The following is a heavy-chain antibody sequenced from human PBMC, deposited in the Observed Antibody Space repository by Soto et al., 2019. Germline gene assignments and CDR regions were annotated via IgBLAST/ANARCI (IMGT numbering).Heavy chain of an antibody. CDR3: ARAPGSNIPEYYYYYGMDV. V-gene: IGHV4-4*07. CDR1: GGSLSGYY. Sequence: QVQLQESGPGLVKPSETLSLICSVSGGSLSGYYWTWVRQPAGKGLEWIGRIYPTGKSNYNPSLKSRVTMSVDTARNQFSLSLSSVTAADTAVYYCARAPGSNIPEYYYYYGMDVWGQGTTVTVSS. D-gene: IGHD3-10*01. CDR2: IYPTGKS. J-gene: IGHJ6*02.